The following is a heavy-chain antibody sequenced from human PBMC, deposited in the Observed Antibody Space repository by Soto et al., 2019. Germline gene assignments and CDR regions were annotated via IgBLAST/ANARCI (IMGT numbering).Heavy chain of an antibody. Sequence: VQLVESGGGVVEPGRSLRLSCAASGFTFSSYGMHWVRQAPGKGLEWVAVISYDGSNRYYADSVKGRFTISRDNSKNTLYLQMNSLRAEDTAVYYGGRDSGNEFWCYFYYGMDVWGQGTTVTVSS. CDR2: ISYDGSNR. CDR1: GFTFSSYG. CDR3: GRDSGNEFWCYFYYGMDV. V-gene: IGHV3-30*03. D-gene: IGHD3-3*01. J-gene: IGHJ6*02.